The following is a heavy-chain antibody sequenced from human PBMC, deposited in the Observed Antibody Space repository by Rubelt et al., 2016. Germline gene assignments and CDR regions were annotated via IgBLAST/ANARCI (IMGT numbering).Heavy chain of an antibody. CDR3: ARDAPMIPYYYGMDV. V-gene: IGHV3-30*04. J-gene: IGHJ6*02. CDR2: ISYDGSNK. D-gene: IGHD3-22*01. CDR1: SYA. Sequence: SYAMHWVRQAPGKGLEWVAVISYDGSNKYYADSVKGRFTISRDNSKNTLYLQMNSLRAEDTAVYYCARDAPMIPYYYGMDVWGQGTTVTVSS.